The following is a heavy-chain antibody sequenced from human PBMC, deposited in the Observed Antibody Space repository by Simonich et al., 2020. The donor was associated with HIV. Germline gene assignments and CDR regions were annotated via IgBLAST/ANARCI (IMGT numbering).Heavy chain of an antibody. CDR1: GFSLSTRGVV. V-gene: IGHV2-5*01. Sequence: QITLKESVPTLVKPTQTLTLTCTLSGFSLSTRGVVVGWIRQPPGKALEVLALIYWNDDKRYSPSLKSRLTITKDTSKNQVVLTMTNMDPVDTATYYCAHRGLPYGSIWYYFDYWGQGTLVSVSS. D-gene: IGHD6-13*01. CDR3: AHRGLPYGSIWYYFDY. J-gene: IGHJ4*02. CDR2: IYWNDDK.